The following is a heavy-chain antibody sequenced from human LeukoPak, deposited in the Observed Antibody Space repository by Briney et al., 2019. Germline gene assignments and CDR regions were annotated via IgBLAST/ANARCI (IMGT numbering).Heavy chain of an antibody. D-gene: IGHD3-10*01. V-gene: IGHV3-48*01. CDR3: ARDTYGSGNSYNTPLDY. CDR1: GFTFSSHC. CDR2: ISSGGSTI. Sequence: WGSLRLSCAASGFTFSSHCMHWVRQAPGKGLEWVAYISSGGSTIYYTDSVKCRFTISRDNAKNSLNLQIHSLRAVNTAMYYCARDTYGSGNSYNTPLDYWGQGTLVTVSS. J-gene: IGHJ4*02.